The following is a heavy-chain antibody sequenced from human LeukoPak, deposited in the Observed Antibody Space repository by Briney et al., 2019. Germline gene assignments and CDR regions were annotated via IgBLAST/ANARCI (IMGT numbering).Heavy chain of an antibody. Sequence: SETLSLTCTVSGGSVSSGSYYWNWIRQPPGKGLEWIGDIYYSGSTNYNPSLKGRVTISVDTSKNQFSLKLSSVTSADTAVYYCARRNGGYPIAYWGQGTLVTVSS. J-gene: IGHJ4*02. V-gene: IGHV4-61*01. CDR3: ARRNGGYPIAY. CDR2: IYYSGST. CDR1: GGSVSSGSYY. D-gene: IGHD3-16*01.